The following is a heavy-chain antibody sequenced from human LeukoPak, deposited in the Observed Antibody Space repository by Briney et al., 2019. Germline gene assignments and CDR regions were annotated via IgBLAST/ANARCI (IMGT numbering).Heavy chain of an antibody. J-gene: IGHJ6*03. Sequence: QPGGSLRLSCAASGFTFSSYEMNWVRQAPGKGLEWVSSISSTGGTTYYADSVKGRFTISRDNSKNTLYLQMNSLRAEDTAIYYCAKNGDRGAYCTGGTCYPYFYYYMDVWGKGTTVTI. D-gene: IGHD2-15*01. CDR2: ISSTGGTT. V-gene: IGHV3-23*01. CDR1: GFTFSSYE. CDR3: AKNGDRGAYCTGGTCYPYFYYYMDV.